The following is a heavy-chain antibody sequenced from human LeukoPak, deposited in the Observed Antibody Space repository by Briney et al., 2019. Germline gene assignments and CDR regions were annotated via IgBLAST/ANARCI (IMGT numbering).Heavy chain of an antibody. CDR1: GGSISGYY. Sequence: KSSETLSLTGAGYGGSISGYYWSWIRRPPGNGLEWSGEINHSGSTNDNTSLKSRVTISVDTSKNQFSLKLSSVTAADPAAYYCASRREVVRGAIVGWFDPWGQGTLVTVSS. J-gene: IGHJ5*02. D-gene: IGHD3-10*01. CDR3: ASRREVVRGAIVGWFDP. CDR2: INHSGST. V-gene: IGHV4-34*01.